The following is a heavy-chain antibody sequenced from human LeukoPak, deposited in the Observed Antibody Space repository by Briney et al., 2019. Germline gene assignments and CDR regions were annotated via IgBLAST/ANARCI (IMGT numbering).Heavy chain of an antibody. Sequence: PGGSLRLSCAVSGFTFSSYWMSWVRQAPGKGLEWVAYIKQDGSEEYYVDSVKGRFTISRDNAKYSLHLQMNSLRAEDTAVYYCARGSNWAFDIWGQGTMVTVSS. CDR1: GFTFSSYW. V-gene: IGHV3-7*01. J-gene: IGHJ3*02. D-gene: IGHD2-8*01. CDR3: ARGSNWAFDI. CDR2: IKQDGSEE.